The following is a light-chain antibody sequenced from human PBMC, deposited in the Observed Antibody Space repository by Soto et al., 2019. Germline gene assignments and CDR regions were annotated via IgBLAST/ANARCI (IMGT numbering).Light chain of an antibody. CDR1: QSVSSY. CDR3: QERSHWLAT. J-gene: IGKJ5*01. V-gene: IGKV3-11*01. Sequence: SQARKCFASGKRVNLGCRASQSVSSYLAWYQQKPGQAPRLLIYDASNRATGIPARFSGSGSGPDFTLACSRRMPEDFAVCSLQERSHWLATCRQGTRLEIK. CDR2: DAS.